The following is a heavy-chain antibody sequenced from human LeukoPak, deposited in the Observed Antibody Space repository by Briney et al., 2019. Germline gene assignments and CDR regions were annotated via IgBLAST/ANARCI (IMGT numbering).Heavy chain of an antibody. CDR3: ASISLNWFDP. Sequence: GGSLRLSCAASGFTFSSYSMNWARQAPGKGLEWVSSISSSSSYIYYADSVKGRFTISRDNAKNSLYLQMNSLRAEDTAVYYCASISLNWFDPWGQGTLVTVSS. CDR1: GFTFSSYS. CDR2: ISSSSSYI. V-gene: IGHV3-21*01. J-gene: IGHJ5*02.